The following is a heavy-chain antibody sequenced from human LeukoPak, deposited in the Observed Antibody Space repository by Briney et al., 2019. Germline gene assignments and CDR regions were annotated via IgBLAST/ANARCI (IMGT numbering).Heavy chain of an antibody. CDR3: ARVGYDYVWGSYRYMGYYFDY. CDR2: IYYSGSA. CDR1: GGSISSNNW. J-gene: IGHJ4*02. D-gene: IGHD3-16*02. Sequence: SGTLSLTCDVSGGSISSNNWWSWVRQPPGKGLEWVGSIYYSGSAYFNPSLKSRVTISVDTSKNQFSLKLSSVTAADTAVYYCARVGYDYVWGSYRYMGYYFDYWGQGTLVTVSS. V-gene: IGHV4-4*02.